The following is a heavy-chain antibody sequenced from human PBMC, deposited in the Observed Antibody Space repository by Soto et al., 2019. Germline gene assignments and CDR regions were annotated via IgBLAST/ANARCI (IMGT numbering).Heavy chain of an antibody. V-gene: IGHV4-30-4*01. D-gene: IGHD3-22*01. Sequence: QVQLQESGPGLVKPSQTLSLTCTVSGGSISSGDSYWSWNRQPPGRGLEWIGYIYCSGSTYYTPSLKSRVTISVDTSKNQFSLKLSSVTAADTAVYYCARAAKTYYYDSSGYYYTFDIWGQGTMVTVSS. CDR1: GGSISSGDSY. CDR3: ARAAKTYYYDSSGYYYTFDI. CDR2: IYCSGST. J-gene: IGHJ3*02.